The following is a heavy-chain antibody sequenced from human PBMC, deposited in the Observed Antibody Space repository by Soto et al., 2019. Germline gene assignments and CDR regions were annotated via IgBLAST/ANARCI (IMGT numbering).Heavy chain of an antibody. D-gene: IGHD6-13*01. CDR1: GYTFTSYD. CDR3: ARGRSRSSSWYYYYYYMDV. J-gene: IGHJ6*03. Sequence: ASVKVSCKASGYTFTSYDINWVRQATGQGLEWMGWMNPNSGNTGYAQKFQGRVTMTRNTSISTAYMELSSLRSEDTAVYYCARGRSRSSSWYYYYYYMDVWGKGTTVTVSS. CDR2: MNPNSGNT. V-gene: IGHV1-8*01.